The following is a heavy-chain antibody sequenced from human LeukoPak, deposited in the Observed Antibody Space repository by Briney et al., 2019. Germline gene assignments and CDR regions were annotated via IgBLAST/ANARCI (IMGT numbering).Heavy chain of an antibody. J-gene: IGHJ5*01. D-gene: IGHD2-8*02. Sequence: NPGGSLRLSCVASGFTFSDHYMSWIRQAPGKGLEWLSYISNDGTTIYYADSVKGRFTISRDNVDNVVYLQMNSLGAEDTAVYYCARVAVSGSTGWFDSWGQGTLVIVSS. CDR3: ARVAVSGSTGWFDS. CDR2: ISNDGTTI. V-gene: IGHV3-11*04. CDR1: GFTFSDHY.